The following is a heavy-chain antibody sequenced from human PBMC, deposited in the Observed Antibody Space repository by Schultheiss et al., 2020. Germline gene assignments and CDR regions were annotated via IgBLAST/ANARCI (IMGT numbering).Heavy chain of an antibody. D-gene: IGHD6-19*01. CDR2: IDPSDSYT. CDR3: ARHYEGSGWFKYFDY. V-gene: IGHV5-10-1*04. Sequence: GESLKIPCKGSGYSFTSYWISWVRQMPGKGLEWMGRIDPSDSYTNYSPSFQGQVTISADKSISTAYLQWSSLKASDTAMYYCARHYEGSGWFKYFDYWGQGTLVNGYS. J-gene: IGHJ4*02. CDR1: GYSFTSYW.